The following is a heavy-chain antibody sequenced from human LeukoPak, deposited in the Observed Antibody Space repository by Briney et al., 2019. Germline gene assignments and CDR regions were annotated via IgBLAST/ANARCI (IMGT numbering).Heavy chain of an antibody. V-gene: IGHV3-48*01. CDR3: AKDMAVAGSDAFDI. J-gene: IGHJ3*02. CDR1: GFTFSSYS. Sequence: GGSLRLSCAASGFTFSSYSMNWVRQAPGKGLEWVSYISSSSSTIYYADSVKGRFTISRDNAKNSLYLQMNSLRAEDTALYYCAKDMAVAGSDAFDIWGQGTMVTVSS. CDR2: ISSSSSTI. D-gene: IGHD6-19*01.